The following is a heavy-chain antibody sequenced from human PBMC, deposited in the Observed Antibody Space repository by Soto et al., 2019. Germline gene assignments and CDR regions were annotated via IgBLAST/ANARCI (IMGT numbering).Heavy chain of an antibody. D-gene: IGHD2-15*01. CDR2: ISGSGGGT. CDR3: AGHGGYSY. V-gene: IGHV3-23*01. J-gene: IGHJ4*02. CDR1: GFTLRTNG. Sequence: EVQLLESGGGLVQPGGSLRLSCAATGFTLRTNGMSWVRQAPGKGLEWVSSISGSGGGTDYADSVKGRFNTSRDSSKNKLYLQMNSRRAEDTAIYYCAGHGGYSYLGQGTLVTVSS.